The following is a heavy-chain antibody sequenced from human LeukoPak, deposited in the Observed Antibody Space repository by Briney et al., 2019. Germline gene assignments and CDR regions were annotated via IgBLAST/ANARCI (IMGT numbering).Heavy chain of an antibody. D-gene: IGHD1-20*01. CDR3: AREGYNWNDSDWFDP. Sequence: ASVKVSCKASGYTFTGYYMHWVRQAPGQGLEWMGWINPNSGGTNYAQKFQGRVTMPRDTSISTAYMELSRLRSDDTAVYYCAREGYNWNDSDWFDPWGQGTLVTVSS. V-gene: IGHV1-2*02. J-gene: IGHJ5*02. CDR1: GYTFTGYY. CDR2: INPNSGGT.